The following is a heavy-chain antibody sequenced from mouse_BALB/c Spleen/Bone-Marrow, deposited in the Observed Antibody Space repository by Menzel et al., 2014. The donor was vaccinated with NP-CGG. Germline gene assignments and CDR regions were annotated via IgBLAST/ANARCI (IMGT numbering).Heavy chain of an antibody. CDR2: INPKNGDT. CDR1: GYTFTDYY. Sequence: EVQLQQSGPELVKPGASMKMSCKASGYTFTDYYMKWVRQCHGKSLEWIGVINPKNGDTFYNQKFKDKATLTVDRSSSRAYMQHDSLASEESAAHCCVMGGRRYGYVEVWGAGATATSSS. J-gene: IGHJ1*01. CDR3: VMGGRRYGYVEV. D-gene: IGHD1-1*02. V-gene: IGHV1-26*01.